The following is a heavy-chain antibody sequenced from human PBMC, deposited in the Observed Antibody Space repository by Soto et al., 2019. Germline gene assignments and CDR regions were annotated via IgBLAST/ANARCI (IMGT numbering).Heavy chain of an antibody. CDR3: ARTTTVTTPDSLSRPLGPPQYDY. V-gene: IGHV2-70*11. CDR2: IDWDDDK. CDR1: GFSLSTSGVC. J-gene: IGHJ4*02. Sequence: SGPTLVNPTQTLTLTCTFSGFSLSTSGVCVSWIRQPPGKALEWLARIDWDDDKYYSTSLKTRLTISKDTSKNQVVLTMTNMDHVLTATYYCARTTTVTTPDSLSRPLGPPQYDYWGQGTLVTVSS. D-gene: IGHD4-4*01.